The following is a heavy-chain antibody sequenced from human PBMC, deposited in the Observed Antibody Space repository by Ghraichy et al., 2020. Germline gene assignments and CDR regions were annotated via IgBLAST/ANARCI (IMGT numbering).Heavy chain of an antibody. CDR3: ARGDRRLQTGGGYYYYYGMDV. CDR2: ISYDGSNK. D-gene: IGHD4-17*01. J-gene: IGHJ6*02. V-gene: IGHV3-30-3*01. Sequence: GGSLRLSCAASGFTFSSYAMHWVRQAPGKGLEWVAVISYDGSNKYYADSVKGRFTISRDNSKNTLYLQMNSLRAEDTAVYYCARGDRRLQTGGGYYYYYGMDVWGQGTTVTVSS. CDR1: GFTFSSYA.